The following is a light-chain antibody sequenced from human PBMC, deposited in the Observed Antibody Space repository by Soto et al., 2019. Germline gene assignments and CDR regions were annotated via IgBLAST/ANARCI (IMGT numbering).Light chain of an antibody. CDR3: SSYTTGNTVV. Sequence: QSALTQPASVSGSPGQSITISCTGTSSDVGGYNYVSWYQHHPGKAPKLMIYDVSNRPSGISNRISGSKSGNTASLTISGLQAEDEADYYCSSYTTGNTVVFGGGTKLTVL. CDR2: DVS. J-gene: IGLJ2*01. V-gene: IGLV2-14*03. CDR1: SSDVGGYNY.